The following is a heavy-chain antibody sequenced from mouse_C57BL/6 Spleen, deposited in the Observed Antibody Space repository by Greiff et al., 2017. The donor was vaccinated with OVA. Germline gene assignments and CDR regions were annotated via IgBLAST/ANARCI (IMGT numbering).Heavy chain of an antibody. CDR1: GYTFTSYW. J-gene: IGHJ2*01. CDR2: IHPNSGST. CDR3: ARHGTWDFDD. Sequence: VQLQQSGAELVKPGASVKLSCKASGYTFTSYWMHWVKQRPGQGLEWIGMIHPNSGSTNYNEKFKSKATLTVDKSSSTAYMQLSSLTSEDSAVYYCARHGTWDFDDWGQGTTLTVSS. D-gene: IGHD4-1*01. V-gene: IGHV1-64*01.